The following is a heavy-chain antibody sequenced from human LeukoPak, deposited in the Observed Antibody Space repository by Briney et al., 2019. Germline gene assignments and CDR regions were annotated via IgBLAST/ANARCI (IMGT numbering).Heavy chain of an antibody. V-gene: IGHV4-4*07. CDR2: IYGSGST. J-gene: IGHJ4*02. CDR1: GGSIRSY. CDR3: ARDSYYYDSSKTGYFDY. Sequence: KASETLSLTCTVSGGSIRSYWSWIRQPAGKGLEWIGRIYGSGSTDYNPSLKSRVTMSIDTSKNQFSLKLSSVTAADTAVYYCARDSYYYDSSKTGYFDYWGQGTLVTVSS. D-gene: IGHD3-22*01.